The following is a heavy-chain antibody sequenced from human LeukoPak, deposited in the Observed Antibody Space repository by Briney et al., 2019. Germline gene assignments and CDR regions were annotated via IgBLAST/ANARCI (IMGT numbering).Heavy chain of an antibody. CDR3: ARAEQWRGTYYYMDV. CDR1: GYTFASYD. V-gene: IGHV1-8*01. Sequence: GASVKVSCKASGYTFASYDINWVRQATGQGLEWMGWMNPNSGNTGYAQKFQGRVTMTRNTSISTAYMELSSLRSEDTAVYYCARAEQWRGTYYYMDVWGKGTTVTISS. J-gene: IGHJ6*03. CDR2: MNPNSGNT. D-gene: IGHD6-19*01.